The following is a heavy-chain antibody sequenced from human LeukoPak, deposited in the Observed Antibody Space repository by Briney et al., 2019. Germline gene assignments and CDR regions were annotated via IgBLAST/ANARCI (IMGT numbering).Heavy chain of an antibody. V-gene: IGHV3-53*01. D-gene: IGHD3/OR15-3a*01. J-gene: IGHJ4*02. CDR2: IYSGGST. CDR1: GFTVSSNY. Sequence: PGGSLRLSCAASGFTVSSNYMSWVRQAPGKGLEWVSVIYSGGSTYYADSVKGRFTISRDNSKNTLYLQMNSLRAEDTAVYYCASPVRGDWYFDYWGQGTLVTVSS. CDR3: ASPVRGDWYFDY.